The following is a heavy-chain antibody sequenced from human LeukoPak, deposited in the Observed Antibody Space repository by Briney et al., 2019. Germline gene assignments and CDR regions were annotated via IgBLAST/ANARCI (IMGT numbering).Heavy chain of an antibody. CDR3: ASLRSGDYEGFGY. Sequence: ASVRVSCEASGYTFTSYYMHWVRQAPGQGLEWMGIINPSGGRTSYAQKFQGRVTMTRDTSTGTVYMELSSLRSEDTAVYYCASLRSGDYEGFGYWGQGTLVTVSS. CDR2: INPSGGRT. CDR1: GYTFTSYY. J-gene: IGHJ4*02. D-gene: IGHD2-21*02. V-gene: IGHV1-46*01.